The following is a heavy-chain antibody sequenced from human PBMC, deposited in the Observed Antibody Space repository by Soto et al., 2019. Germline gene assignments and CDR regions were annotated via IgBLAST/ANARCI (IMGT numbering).Heavy chain of an antibody. V-gene: IGHV4-59*01. CDR3: ARDGSGYDFWSGPYFFDY. D-gene: IGHD3-3*01. CDR2: IYYNGRT. CDR1: GGSISTYY. Sequence: PSETLSLTCTVSGGSISTYYWIWIRQPPGKGLEWIGYIYYNGRTNYNPSLESRVTISLDTSKSQFSPKLSSVSAADTAVYYCARDGSGYDFWSGPYFFDYWGPGTLVTVSS. J-gene: IGHJ4*02.